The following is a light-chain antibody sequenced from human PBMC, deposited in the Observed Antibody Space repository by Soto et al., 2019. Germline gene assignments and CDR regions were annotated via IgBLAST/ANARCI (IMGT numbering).Light chain of an antibody. CDR1: QSVSSY. CDR2: DAS. CDR3: QQRSNWSPT. Sequence: EIVLTQSPATLSLSPGERATHSCRASQSVSSYLAWYQQKPGQAPRLLIYDASNRATGIPARFSGSGSGTDFTLTISSLEPEDFAVYYCQQRSNWSPTFGPGTKVDIK. V-gene: IGKV3-11*01. J-gene: IGKJ3*01.